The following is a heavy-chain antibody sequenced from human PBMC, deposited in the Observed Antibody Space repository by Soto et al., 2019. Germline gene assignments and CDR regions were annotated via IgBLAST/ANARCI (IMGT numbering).Heavy chain of an antibody. D-gene: IGHD5-12*01. V-gene: IGHV1-3*01. CDR2: INADNGNT. CDR1: GYTFTGYY. Sequence: ASVKVSCKASGYTFTGYYMHWVRQAPGQRLEWMGWINADNGNTKYSQKFQGRVTITRDTSASTAYMELSSLRSEDTAVYYCARVSGYYLPDYWGQGTLVTVSS. J-gene: IGHJ4*02. CDR3: ARVSGYYLPDY.